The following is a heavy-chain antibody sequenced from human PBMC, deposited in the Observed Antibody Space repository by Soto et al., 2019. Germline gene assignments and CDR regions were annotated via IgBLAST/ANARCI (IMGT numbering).Heavy chain of an antibody. J-gene: IGHJ4*02. CDR2: IGTSAGVT. V-gene: IGHV3-23*01. Sequence: EVQLLESGGGLVQPGGSLRLSCAASGFTFSSCGMSWVRQAPGKGPEWVSVIGTSAGVTYYADSVKGRFTISRDNSKNTLYLQMNSLRAEDTAIYYCATETRCGAYVRHFDDWGQGTQVTVSS. D-gene: IGHD2-21*01. CDR1: GFTFSSCG. CDR3: ATETRCGAYVRHFDD.